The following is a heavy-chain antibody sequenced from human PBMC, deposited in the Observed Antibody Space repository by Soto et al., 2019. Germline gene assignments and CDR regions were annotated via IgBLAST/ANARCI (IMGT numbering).Heavy chain of an antibody. CDR2: IIPILGIA. V-gene: IGHV1-69*02. CDR1: GGTFSSYT. D-gene: IGHD6-13*01. J-gene: IGHJ1*01. CDR3: APLAAAGIRH. Sequence: QVQLVQSGAEVKKPGSSVKVSCKASGGTFSSYTISWVRQAPGQGLEWMGRIIPILGIANYAQKFQGRVTITPAKHTTTAYIELCRLRSEDPAVYYCAPLAAAGIRHWGQGTLVTVSS.